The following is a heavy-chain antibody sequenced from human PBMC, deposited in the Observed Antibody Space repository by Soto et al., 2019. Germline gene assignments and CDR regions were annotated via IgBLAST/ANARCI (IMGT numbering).Heavy chain of an antibody. CDR1: GDSISSYY. D-gene: IGHD2-15*01. V-gene: IGHV4-59*08. CDR3: ARCASSCSLGF. CDR2: IYYSGST. J-gene: IGHJ4*02. Sequence: SETLSLTCTVSGDSISSYYWSWIRQPPGKGLEWIGYIYYSGSTNYNPSLKSRVTISVDTSKNQFSLKLSSVTAADTAVYYCARCASSCSLGFWGQGTLVTVSS.